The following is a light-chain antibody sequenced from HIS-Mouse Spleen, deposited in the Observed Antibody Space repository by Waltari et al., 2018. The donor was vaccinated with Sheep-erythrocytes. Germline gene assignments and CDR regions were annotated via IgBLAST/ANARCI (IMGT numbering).Light chain of an antibody. Sequence: QSALTQPPSASGSPGQSVTISCTGTRRDVGGYHYVSWYHQHPGKAPKLMIYEVSKRPSGVPDRFSGSKSGNTASLTVSGLQAEDEADYYCSSYAGSNNPWVFGGGTKLTVL. J-gene: IGLJ3*02. CDR1: RRDVGGYHY. V-gene: IGLV2-8*01. CDR2: EVS. CDR3: SSYAGSNNPWV.